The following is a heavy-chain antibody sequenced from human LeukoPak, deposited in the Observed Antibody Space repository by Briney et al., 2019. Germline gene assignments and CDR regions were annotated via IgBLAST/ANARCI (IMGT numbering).Heavy chain of an antibody. Sequence: GGSLRLSCAASRFTFSSSWMSWVRQAPGKGLECVANIKQDGSEKNYVDSVNGRFTISRDNAKKSLYLQMNSLRAEDTAVYYCTPYSRSSGSFQHWGQGTLVTVSS. CDR2: IKQDGSEK. CDR3: TPYSRSSGSFQH. J-gene: IGHJ1*01. V-gene: IGHV3-7*01. CDR1: RFTFSSSW. D-gene: IGHD6-6*01.